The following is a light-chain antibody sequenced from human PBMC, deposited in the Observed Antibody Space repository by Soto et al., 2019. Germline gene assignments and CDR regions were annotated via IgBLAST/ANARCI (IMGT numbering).Light chain of an antibody. CDR1: QSISSW. Sequence: EMGKCVYTVCASVGERVTITCLASQSISSWLAWYQQKPGKAPKLLIYDASSLESGVPSRFSGSGSGTEFTLSVSSLQSGHFSRSYCPIYDSYTWTVGQGTKVDIK. CDR2: DAS. V-gene: IGKV1-5*01. CDR3: PIYDSYTWT. J-gene: IGKJ1*01.